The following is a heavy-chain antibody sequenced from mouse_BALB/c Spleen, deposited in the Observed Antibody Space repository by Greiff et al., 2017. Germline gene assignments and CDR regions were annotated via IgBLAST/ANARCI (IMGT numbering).Heavy chain of an antibody. V-gene: IGHV5-6-2*01. D-gene: IGHD2-1*01. Sequence: EVKLVESGGGLVKPGGSLKLSCAASGFTFSSYAMSWVRQTPEKRLELVAAINSDGGSTYYPDTMERRFIISRDNTKKTLYLQMSSLRSEDTALYYCARHGNNYYAMDYWGQGTSVTVSS. CDR2: INSDGGST. CDR3: ARHGNNYYAMDY. J-gene: IGHJ4*01. CDR1: GFTFSSYA.